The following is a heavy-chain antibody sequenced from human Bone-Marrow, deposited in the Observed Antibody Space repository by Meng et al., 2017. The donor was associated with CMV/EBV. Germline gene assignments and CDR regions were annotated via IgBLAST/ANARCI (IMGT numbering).Heavy chain of an antibody. D-gene: IGHD3-3*01. CDR1: GFSLSTSGVG. V-gene: IGHV2-5*01. Sequence: SGPTLVKPTQTLTLTCTFSGFSLSTSGVGVGWIRQPPGKALEWLALIYWNDDKRYSPSLKSRLTITKDTSKNQVVLTMTNMDPVDTATYYCAHSGPSWYYDFWSGYEYYYYYGMDVWGQGTTVTVSS. CDR2: IYWNDDK. CDR3: AHSGPSWYYDFWSGYEYYYYYGMDV. J-gene: IGHJ6*02.